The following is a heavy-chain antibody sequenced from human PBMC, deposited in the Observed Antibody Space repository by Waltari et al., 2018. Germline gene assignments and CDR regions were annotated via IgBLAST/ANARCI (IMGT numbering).Heavy chain of an antibody. CDR3: SVSLNS. Sequence: QLVESGGGLVQPGESLRLSCAASGFTFSNQWMDWVRQAPGKGLEWVANIKPDGSESNYVDSVKGRFTISRDNAQNLVYLHMNSLRAEDTAVYYCSVSLNSWGQGTLVTVSS. CDR2: IKPDGSES. CDR1: GFTFSNQW. J-gene: IGHJ4*02. V-gene: IGHV3-7*01.